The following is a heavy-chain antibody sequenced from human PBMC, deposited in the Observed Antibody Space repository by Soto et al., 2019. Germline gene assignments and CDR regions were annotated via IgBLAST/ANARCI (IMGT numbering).Heavy chain of an antibody. J-gene: IGHJ3*01. D-gene: IGHD3-3*01. CDR3: ASRLWVFGVVPSDAFDV. V-gene: IGHV5-51*01. CDR2: IYPGDSDT. CDR1: GYSFTNYW. Sequence: GESLKISCKGSGYSFTNYWIGWVRQMPEKGLEWMGIIYPGDSDTRYSPSFQGQVTISADKSISTAYLQWRSLKASDTAMYYCASRLWVFGVVPSDAFDVWGQGTLLTVSS.